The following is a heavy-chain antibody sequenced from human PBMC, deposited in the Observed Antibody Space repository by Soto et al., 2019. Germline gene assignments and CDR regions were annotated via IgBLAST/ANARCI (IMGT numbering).Heavy chain of an antibody. Sequence: QVQLVQSGAEVKKPGASVKVSCKASGYTFTSYGISWVRQVPGQGLEWMGWISAYNGNTNYAQKFQGRVTMTTDTSTTTAYMELRSLRSDDTAVYYCAIAPRDGYNYVLPWGQGTLVIVSS. CDR3: AIAPRDGYNYVLP. J-gene: IGHJ4*02. CDR1: GYTFTSYG. V-gene: IGHV1-18*01. CDR2: ISAYNGNT. D-gene: IGHD5-12*01.